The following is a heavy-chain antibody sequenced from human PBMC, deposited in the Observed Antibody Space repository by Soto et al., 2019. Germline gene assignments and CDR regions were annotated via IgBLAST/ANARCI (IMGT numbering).Heavy chain of an antibody. D-gene: IGHD6-6*01. CDR1: GGSISSYY. CDR3: ARTNQFSSSSADLMFDY. J-gene: IGHJ4*02. Sequence: SETLSLTCTVSGGSISSYYWSWIRQPPGKGLEWIGYIYYSGSTNYNPSLKSRVTISVDTSKNQFSLKLSSVTAADTAVYYCARTNQFSSSSADLMFDYWGQGTLVTVSS. V-gene: IGHV4-59*01. CDR2: IYYSGST.